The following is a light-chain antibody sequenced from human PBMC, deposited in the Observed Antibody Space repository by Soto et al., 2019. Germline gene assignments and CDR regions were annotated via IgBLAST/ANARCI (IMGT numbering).Light chain of an antibody. Sequence: QTVVTQPPSVSGAPGQRVTISCTGSRSNIGAGYDVHWYQQLPGTAPKLLIYGNSNRPSGVPDRFSGSKSGTSASLAITGLQAEDEADYYCQSYDSSLSGYVVFGGGTKLPVL. CDR3: QSYDSSLSGYVV. J-gene: IGLJ2*01. CDR1: RSNIGAGYD. V-gene: IGLV1-40*01. CDR2: GNS.